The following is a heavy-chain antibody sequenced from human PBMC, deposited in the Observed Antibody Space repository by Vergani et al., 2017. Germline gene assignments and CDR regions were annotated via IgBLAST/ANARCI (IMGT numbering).Heavy chain of an antibody. J-gene: IGHJ3*02. CDR3: AXCSSTSCYGAAFDI. CDR1: GFTFSSYA. Sequence: EVQLLHSGGGVIQPGGSVRLSCAASGFTFSSYAMSWVRQAPGKGLEWVSAISGSGVSTYYADSVKGRFTISRDNSKNTLYLQMNSLRAEDTAVYYCAXCSSTSCYGAAFDIWGQGTMVTVSS. D-gene: IGHD2-2*01. CDR2: ISGSGVST. V-gene: IGHV3-23*01.